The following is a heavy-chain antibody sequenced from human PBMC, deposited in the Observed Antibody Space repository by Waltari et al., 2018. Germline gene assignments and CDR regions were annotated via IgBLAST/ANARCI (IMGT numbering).Heavy chain of an antibody. CDR3: ARGKFTAFDI. Sequence: QVQLPQSGPGLVKPSQTLSLTCAVSGDSLFTTSFAWNWIRQSPSRGLEWLGRTYYRSQWRNDYALAAKGRITVNPDTSKNHVSLQLDSVTPDDTAVYYCARGKFTAFDIWGQGTMVTVSS. V-gene: IGHV6-1*01. CDR1: GDSLFTTSFA. J-gene: IGHJ3*02. CDR2: TYYRSQWRN.